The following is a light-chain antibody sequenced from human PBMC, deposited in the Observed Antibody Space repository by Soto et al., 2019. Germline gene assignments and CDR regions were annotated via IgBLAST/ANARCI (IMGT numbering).Light chain of an antibody. J-gene: IGKJ1*01. CDR3: QQYDNSPWT. CDR1: QSVSSSF. Sequence: EIVLTQSPGTLSLSPGERATLSCRASQSVSSSFLAWYQQKPGQAPRLLIYGASSRATGIPDRFSGSGSGTDFTLTIRGLEPEDFAVYYCQQYDNSPWTFGQGTKVEIK. V-gene: IGKV3-20*01. CDR2: GAS.